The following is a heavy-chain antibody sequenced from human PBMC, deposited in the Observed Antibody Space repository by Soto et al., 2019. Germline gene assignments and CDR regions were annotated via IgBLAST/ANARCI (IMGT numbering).Heavy chain of an antibody. Sequence: QVQLVESGGRVVQTGTSLRLSCVASGFSFASFAMHWGRQTPGGGPEWVASITPAGKQTYYADFAKGRVTISIDNAKNTILLEMDRPGPEATAVYFCARAPGSDFWIGVFDPWGQGTVVSVSS. CDR1: GFSFASFA. CDR3: ARAPGSDFWIGVFDP. D-gene: IGHD3-3*01. J-gene: IGHJ5*02. CDR2: ITPAGKQT. V-gene: IGHV3-30*01.